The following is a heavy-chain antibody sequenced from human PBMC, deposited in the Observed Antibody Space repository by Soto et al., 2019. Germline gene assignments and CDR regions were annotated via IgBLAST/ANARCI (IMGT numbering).Heavy chain of an antibody. J-gene: IGHJ6*02. CDR1: GGSFSGYY. Sequence: QVQLQQWGAGLLKPSETLSLTCAVYGGSFSGYYWSWIRQPPGKGLEWIGEINHSGSTNYNPSLKSRVTISVDTSKNQFSLKLSSVTAADTAVYYCASGDYYDSSGDWAKQTQVYYYGMDVWGQGTTVTVSS. CDR2: INHSGST. V-gene: IGHV4-34*01. D-gene: IGHD3-22*01. CDR3: ASGDYYDSSGDWAKQTQVYYYGMDV.